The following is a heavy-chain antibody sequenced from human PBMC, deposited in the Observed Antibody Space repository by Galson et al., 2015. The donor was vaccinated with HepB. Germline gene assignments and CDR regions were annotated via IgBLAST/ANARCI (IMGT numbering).Heavy chain of an antibody. CDR1: GFNFSSYP. V-gene: IGHV3-23*01. D-gene: IGHD3-22*01. CDR2: FSSSDDTT. CDR3: AKDREMEDISMTVVVIRYYFDS. Sequence: SLRLSCAASGFNFSSYPMSWVRQAPGRGLEWVSTFSSSDDTTYYADSVTGRFTVSRDTSQKTLFLQMSRLTADDTAVYYCAKDREMEDISMTVVVIRYYFDSWGQGTLVTVSS. J-gene: IGHJ4*02.